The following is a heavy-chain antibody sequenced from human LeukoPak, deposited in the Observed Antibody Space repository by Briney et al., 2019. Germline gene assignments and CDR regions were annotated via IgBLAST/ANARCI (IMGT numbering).Heavy chain of an antibody. CDR2: INWNGGST. V-gene: IGHV3-20*04. J-gene: IGHJ6*03. CDR3: ARAGWNDFRYYYYYMDV. D-gene: IGHD1-1*01. Sequence: GGSLRLSCAASGFTFDDYGMSWVRQAPGKGLEWVSGINWNGGSTGYADSVKGRFTISRDNAKNSLYLQMNSLRAEDTALYYCARAGWNDFRYYYYYMDVWGKGTTVTVSS. CDR1: GFTFDDYG.